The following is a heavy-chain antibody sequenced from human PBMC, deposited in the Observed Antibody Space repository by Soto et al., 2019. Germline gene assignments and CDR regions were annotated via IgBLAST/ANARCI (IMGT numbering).Heavy chain of an antibody. CDR2: ISGSGYAT. J-gene: IGHJ6*02. CDR1: GFTFCSYA. D-gene: IGHD4-17*01. Sequence: EVQLLESGGGLVQPGGSLRLSCAAPGFTFCSYAISLVRQAPGVGLEWVSGISGSGYATYYADSVKGRFTVSRDNSNNTVYLQMNSLRAEDTAVYYCAKEETVLVNYYYYYGMDVWGQGTTVTVSS. V-gene: IGHV3-23*01. CDR3: AKEETVLVNYYYYYGMDV.